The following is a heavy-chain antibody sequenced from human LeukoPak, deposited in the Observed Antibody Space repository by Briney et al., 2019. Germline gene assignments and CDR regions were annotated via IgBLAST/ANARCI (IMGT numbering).Heavy chain of an antibody. D-gene: IGHD3-22*01. V-gene: IGHV3-23*01. J-gene: IGHJ5*02. Sequence: GGSLRLSCEASGFTFSHIGMAWVRQAPGKGLEWVSSIHPNGVNTHYADSVRGRFTISRDNSKNTLLLQMNSLRVEDTATYYCAKALYDSPLTGDPWGQGTLVTVSS. CDR2: IHPNGVNT. CDR1: GFTFSHIG. CDR3: AKALYDSPLTGDP.